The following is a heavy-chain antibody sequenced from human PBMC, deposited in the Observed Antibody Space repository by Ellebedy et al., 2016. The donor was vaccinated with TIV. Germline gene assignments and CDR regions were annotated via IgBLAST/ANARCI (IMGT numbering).Heavy chain of an antibody. CDR1: GFTFDDYT. CDR3: AKGSPRIAARPWTDHNYFDY. D-gene: IGHD6-6*01. J-gene: IGHJ4*02. CDR2: ISWDGGST. Sequence: GGSLRLXXAASGFTFDDYTMHWVRQAPGKGLEWVSLISWDGGSTYYADSVKGRFTISRDNSKNSLYLQMNSLRTEDTALYYCAKGSPRIAARPWTDHNYFDYWGQGTLVTVSS. V-gene: IGHV3-43*01.